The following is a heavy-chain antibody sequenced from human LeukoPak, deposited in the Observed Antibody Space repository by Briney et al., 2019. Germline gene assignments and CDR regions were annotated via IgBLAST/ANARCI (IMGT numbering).Heavy chain of an antibody. CDR3: AREAAAGTFDY. J-gene: IGHJ4*02. D-gene: IGHD6-13*01. CDR1: GVSISSGGYS. V-gene: IGHV4-30-2*01. CDR2: IYHSGST. Sequence: NASETLSLTCAVSGVSISSGGYSWSWIRQPPGKGLEWIGYIYHSGSTYYNPSLKSRVTISVDRSKNQFSLKLSSVTAADTAVYYCAREAAAGTFDYWGQGTLVTVSS.